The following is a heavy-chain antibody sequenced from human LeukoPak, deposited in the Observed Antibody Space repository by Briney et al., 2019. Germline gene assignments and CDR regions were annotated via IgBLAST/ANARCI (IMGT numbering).Heavy chain of an antibody. CDR1: GFTFSTYN. Sequence: GGSLRLSCAASGFTFSTYNMNWVRQAPGKGLEWVSHITSSITNIYYADSVKGRFTISRDNAKNALSLQMNSLRDEDTAVYYCATSGNYYLKYWGQGTLVTVSS. D-gene: IGHD1-26*01. CDR3: ATSGNYYLKY. J-gene: IGHJ4*02. V-gene: IGHV3-48*02. CDR2: ITSSITNI.